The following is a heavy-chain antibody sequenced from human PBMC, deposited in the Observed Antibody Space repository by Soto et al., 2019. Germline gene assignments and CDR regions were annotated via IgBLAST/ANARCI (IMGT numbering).Heavy chain of an antibody. D-gene: IGHD1-26*01. CDR1: GYTFTNYY. V-gene: IGHV1-46*01. J-gene: IGHJ4*02. CDR3: ARVSGSYWPFDY. CDR2: INPSDGRT. Sequence: ASVKVSCKASGYTFTNYYIHWVRQAPGQGLEWMGIINPSDGRTTYTQKFQGRVTMIRDTSTSTVYMELSSLRSEGTAVYYCARVSGSYWPFDYWGQGXLVTVYS.